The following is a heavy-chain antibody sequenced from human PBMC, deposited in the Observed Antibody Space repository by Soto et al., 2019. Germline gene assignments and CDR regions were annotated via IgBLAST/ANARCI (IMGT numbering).Heavy chain of an antibody. J-gene: IGHJ4*02. CDR2: ISAYNGNT. CDR1: GYTFTTYG. V-gene: IGHV1-18*01. Sequence: AASVKVSCKASGYTFTTYGISWVRQAPGQGLEWMGWISAYNGNTKYAQRLQGRVTMTTDTSTSTAYMELRSLRSDDTAVYYCARDRWELPNNIFDYWGQGTLVTVSS. CDR3: ARDRWELPNNIFDY. D-gene: IGHD1-7*01.